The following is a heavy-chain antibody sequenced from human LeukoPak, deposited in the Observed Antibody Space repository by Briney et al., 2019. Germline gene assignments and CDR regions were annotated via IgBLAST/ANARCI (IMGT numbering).Heavy chain of an antibody. Sequence: SSETLSLTCAVYGGSFSGYYWSWIRQPPGKGLEWIGEINHSGSTNYKPSLKSRVTISVDTSKNQFSLKLSSVTAADTAVYYCASRGINYDSSGYPYYFDYWGQGTLVTVSS. J-gene: IGHJ4*02. CDR1: GGSFSGYY. V-gene: IGHV4-34*01. D-gene: IGHD3-22*01. CDR3: ASRGINYDSSGYPYYFDY. CDR2: INHSGST.